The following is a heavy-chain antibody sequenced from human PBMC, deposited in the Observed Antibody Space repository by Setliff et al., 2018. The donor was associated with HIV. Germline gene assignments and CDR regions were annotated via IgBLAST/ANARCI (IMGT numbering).Heavy chain of an antibody. CDR1: GVSISDYY. D-gene: IGHD3-10*01. V-gene: IGHV4-59*08. CDR2: IYYSGST. CDR3: ARGGREYGVNYYYYYMDV. Sequence: PSETLSLTCTVSGVSISDYYWSWIRQPPGKGLEWIGYIYYSGSTNYMPSLKNRVTISMDTSKNQFSLNLNSVTATDTAVYYCARGGREYGVNYYYYYMDVWGKGTTVTVSS. J-gene: IGHJ6*03.